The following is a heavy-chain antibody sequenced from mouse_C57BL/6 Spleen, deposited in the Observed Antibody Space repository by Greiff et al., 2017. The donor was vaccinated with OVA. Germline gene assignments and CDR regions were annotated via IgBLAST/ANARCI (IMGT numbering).Heavy chain of an antibody. D-gene: IGHD2-3*01. CDR3: ARREYDGYDDGFAY. CDR1: GFTFSDYG. V-gene: IGHV5-17*01. J-gene: IGHJ3*01. CDR2: ISSGSSTI. Sequence: EVQLQQSGGGLVKPGGSLKLSCAASGFTFSDYGMHWVRQAPEKGLEWVAYISSGSSTIYYADTVKGRFTISRDNAKNTLFLQMTSLRSEDTAMYYCARREYDGYDDGFAYWGQGTLVTVSA.